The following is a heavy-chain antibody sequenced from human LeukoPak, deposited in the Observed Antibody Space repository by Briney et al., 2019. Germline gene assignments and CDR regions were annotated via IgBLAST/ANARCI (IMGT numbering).Heavy chain of an antibody. D-gene: IGHD3-10*01. V-gene: IGHV3-53*01. CDR3: ARVMGSYYPFDY. J-gene: IGHJ4*02. CDR1: GFTVSSNY. Sequence: LPGGSLRLSCAASGFTVSSNYMSWVRQAPGKGLEWVSIIYSGGSTYYADSVKGRFTISGDNSKNTLYLQMNSLRAEDTAVYYCARVMGSYYPFDYWGQGTLVTVSS. CDR2: IYSGGST.